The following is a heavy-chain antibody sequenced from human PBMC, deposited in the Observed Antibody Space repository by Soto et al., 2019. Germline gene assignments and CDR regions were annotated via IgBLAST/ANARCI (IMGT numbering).Heavy chain of an antibody. D-gene: IGHD3-3*01. V-gene: IGHV3-33*01. J-gene: IGHJ6*02. CDR1: GFTFSSYG. CDR3: ASTIFGGAEGGMDV. CDR2: IWYDGSNK. Sequence: SLRLSCAASGFTFSSYGMHWVRQAPGKGLEWVAVIWYDGSNKYYADSVKGRFTISRDNSKNKLYLQMNSLRAEDTAVYYCASTIFGGAEGGMDVWGQGTRVTVSS.